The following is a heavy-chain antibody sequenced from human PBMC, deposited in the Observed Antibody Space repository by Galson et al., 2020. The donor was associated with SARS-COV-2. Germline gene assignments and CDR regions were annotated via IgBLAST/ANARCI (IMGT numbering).Heavy chain of an antibody. CDR3: ASDAYGDFIKLDY. Sequence: GGSLRLSCAASGFTFSNYAMTWVRQAPGKGLEWVSSTGSGYSTYYADSVKGRFTISRDNSKNTLYLQMNSLRAEDTAIYYCASDAYGDFIKLDYWGQGTLVTVSS. D-gene: IGHD4-17*01. J-gene: IGHJ4*02. CDR2: TGSGYST. V-gene: IGHV3-23*01. CDR1: GFTFSNYA.